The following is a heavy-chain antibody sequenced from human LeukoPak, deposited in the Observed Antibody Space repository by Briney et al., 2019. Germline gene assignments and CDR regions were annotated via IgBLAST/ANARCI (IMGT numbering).Heavy chain of an antibody. Sequence: AGGSLRLSCAASGFTVSSNYMSWVRQAPGKGLEWVSVIYSGGSTYYADSVKGRFTISRDNSKNTLYLQINSLRAEDTAVYYCAREAWGPGSYYNDPPFDYWGQGTLVTVSS. CDR3: AREAWGPGSYYNDPPFDY. V-gene: IGHV3-66*01. CDR2: IYSGGST. J-gene: IGHJ4*02. D-gene: IGHD3-10*01. CDR1: GFTVSSNY.